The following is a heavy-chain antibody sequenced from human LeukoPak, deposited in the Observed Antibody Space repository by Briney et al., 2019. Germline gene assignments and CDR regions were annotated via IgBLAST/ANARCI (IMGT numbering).Heavy chain of an antibody. Sequence: PGGSLRLSCVASGFTFSDYYMSWIRQAPGKGLEWVSYISSSGSTIYYADSVKGRFTISRDNAKNSLYLQMNSLRAEDTAVYYCARDSRSGVFGVAPFDYWGQGTLVTVSS. J-gene: IGHJ4*02. CDR2: ISSSGSTI. CDR1: GFTFSDYY. D-gene: IGHD3-3*01. CDR3: ARDSRSGVFGVAPFDY. V-gene: IGHV3-11*04.